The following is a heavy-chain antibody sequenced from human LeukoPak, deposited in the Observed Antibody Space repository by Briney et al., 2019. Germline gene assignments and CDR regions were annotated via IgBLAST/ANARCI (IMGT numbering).Heavy chain of an antibody. CDR3: AKIRSNLGYCSSTSCRGDAFDI. J-gene: IGHJ3*02. V-gene: IGHV3-30*02. CDR1: GFTFSSYG. CDR2: IRYDGSNK. Sequence: GGSLRLSCAASGFTFSSYGMHWVRQAPGKGPEWVAFIRYDGSNKYYADSVKGRSTISGDNSKNTLYLQMNSLRAEDTAVYYCAKIRSNLGYCSSTSCRGDAFDIWGQGTMVTVSS. D-gene: IGHD2-2*01.